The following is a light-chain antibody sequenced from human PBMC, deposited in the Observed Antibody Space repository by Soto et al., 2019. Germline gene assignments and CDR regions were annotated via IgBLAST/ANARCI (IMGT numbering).Light chain of an antibody. CDR1: QSISNF. CDR3: QQSYTTPWT. CDR2: AAS. Sequence: DIQMTQSPSSLSASVGDRVTITCRASQSISNFLNWYRQKPGKAPKLLIYAASSLQSGVPSRFSGGGSGTDFTLTIGSLQPEDFATYYCQQSYTTPWTFGQGTKVEIK. J-gene: IGKJ1*01. V-gene: IGKV1-39*01.